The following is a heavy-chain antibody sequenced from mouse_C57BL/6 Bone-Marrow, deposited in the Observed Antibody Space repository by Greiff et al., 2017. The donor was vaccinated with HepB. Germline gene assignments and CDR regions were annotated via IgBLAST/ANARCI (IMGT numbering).Heavy chain of an antibody. CDR1: GFTFSSYT. D-gene: IGHD1-1*01. J-gene: IGHJ2*01. CDR3: IGSSLDDY. CDR2: ISGGGGNT. Sequence: DVHLVESGGGLVKPGGSLKLSCAASGFTFSSYTMSWVRQTPEKRLEWVATISGGGGNTYYPDSVKGRFTISRDNAKNTLNLQMSSLRSEDTALYYCIGSSLDDYWGQGTTLTVSS. V-gene: IGHV5-9*01.